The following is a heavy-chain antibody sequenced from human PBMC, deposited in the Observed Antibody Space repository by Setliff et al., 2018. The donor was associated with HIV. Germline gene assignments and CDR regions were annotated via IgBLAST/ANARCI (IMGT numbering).Heavy chain of an antibody. CDR3: AKDRGNHWLLFDY. V-gene: IGHV3-23*01. CDR2: ISGSGGST. D-gene: IGHD3-10*01. J-gene: IGHJ4*02. Sequence: GGSLRLSCAASGFSFSSYAMNWVRQAPGKGLEWVSVISGSGGSTFYADSVKGRFTISRDNSKNTLYLQMNSLRAEDTAVYYCAKDRGNHWLLFDYWGQGTLVTVSS. CDR1: GFSFSSYA.